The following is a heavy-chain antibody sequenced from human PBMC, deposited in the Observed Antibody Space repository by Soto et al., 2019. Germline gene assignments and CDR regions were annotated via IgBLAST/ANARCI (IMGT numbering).Heavy chain of an antibody. V-gene: IGHV3-23*01. CDR3: AKGFERYYYDSSGYYYPDY. Sequence: PGGSLRLSCAASGFTFSSYAMSWVRQAPGKGLEWVSAISGSGGSTYYADSVKGRFTISRDNSKNTLYLQMNSLRAEDTAVYYCAKGFERYYYDSSGYYYPDYWGQGTLVTVSS. CDR2: ISGSGGST. D-gene: IGHD3-22*01. J-gene: IGHJ4*02. CDR1: GFTFSSYA.